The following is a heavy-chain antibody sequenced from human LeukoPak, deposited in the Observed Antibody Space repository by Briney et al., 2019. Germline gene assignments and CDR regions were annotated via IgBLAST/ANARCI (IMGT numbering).Heavy chain of an antibody. CDR1: GYTFTGYY. V-gene: IGHV1-2*02. Sequence: GASVKVSCKASGYTFTGYYMHWVRRAPGQGLEWMGWINPNSGGTNYAQKFQGRVTMTRDTSISTAYMELSRLRSDDTAVYYCARVGIQLWLRAFDYWGQGTLVTVSS. CDR2: INPNSGGT. D-gene: IGHD5-18*01. J-gene: IGHJ4*02. CDR3: ARVGIQLWLRAFDY.